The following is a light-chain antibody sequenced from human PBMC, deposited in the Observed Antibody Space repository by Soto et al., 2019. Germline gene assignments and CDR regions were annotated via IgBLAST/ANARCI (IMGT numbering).Light chain of an antibody. J-gene: IGKJ3*01. CDR1: QSISNF. CDR3: QRSYSTVLV. V-gene: IGKV1-39*01. Sequence: DIQMTQSPSSLSASVGDRVSITCRTSQSISNFLNWYQQKPGKAPKLLIYAASSLHSEVPSRFSGSVSGTDFTLTINSLQPEDFATYYCQRSYSTVLVFGPGTKVDIK. CDR2: AAS.